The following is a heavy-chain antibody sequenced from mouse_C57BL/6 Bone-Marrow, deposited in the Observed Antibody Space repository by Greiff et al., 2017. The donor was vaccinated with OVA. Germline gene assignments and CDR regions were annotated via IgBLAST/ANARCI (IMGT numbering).Heavy chain of an antibody. J-gene: IGHJ1*03. D-gene: IGHD2-5*01. V-gene: IGHV1-74*01. CDR2: IHPSDSDT. CDR1: GYTFTSYW. CDR3: AMETLLGHYSNPHWYLDV. Sequence: QVQLQQPGAELVKPGASVKVSCKASGYTFTSYWMHWVKQRPGQGLEWIGRIHPSDSDTNYNQEFKGKATLTVDKSSSTAYMQLSSLTSEDSAVYYCAMETLLGHYSNPHWYLDVWGTGTTVTVSS.